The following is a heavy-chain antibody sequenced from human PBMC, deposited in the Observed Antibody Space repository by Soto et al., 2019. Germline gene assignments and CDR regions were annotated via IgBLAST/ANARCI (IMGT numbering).Heavy chain of an antibody. V-gene: IGHV3-11*05. CDR1: GFSLSDFH. CDR2: ISGSTYI. CDR3: ARDLGYCTSGTCS. D-gene: IGHD2-15*01. J-gene: IGHJ5*02. Sequence: PGGSLRLSCAASGFSLSDFHMTWIRQAPGKGLEWVSHISGSTYINYIDSVRGRFTISRDNAKNSLYLQMNSLRVDDTAVYYCARDLGYCTSGTCSLGQGTLVTVSS.